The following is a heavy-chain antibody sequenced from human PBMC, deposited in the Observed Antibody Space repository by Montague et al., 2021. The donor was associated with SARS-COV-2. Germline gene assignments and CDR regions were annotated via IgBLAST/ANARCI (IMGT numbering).Heavy chain of an antibody. CDR2: IYYRGTT. CDR1: GGSIDSYY. D-gene: IGHD2-21*02. V-gene: IGHV4-59*01. CDR3: AGELQYNWFDP. J-gene: IGHJ5*02. Sequence: SETLSLTCTVSGGSIDSYYWSWLRQPPGKGLEWIGYIYYRGTTNYNPSLESRVTMSVDTSKNQFSLNLSSVTAADTAMYYCAGELQYNWFDPWGQGTLVTVSS.